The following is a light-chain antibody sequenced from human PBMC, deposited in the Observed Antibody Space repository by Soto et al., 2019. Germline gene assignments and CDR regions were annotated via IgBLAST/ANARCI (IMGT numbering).Light chain of an antibody. V-gene: IGKV3-20*01. CDR2: AVS. J-gene: IGKJ1*01. CDR1: QTISNNY. Sequence: EIVLTQSPGTLTLSPGESADLSCRASQTISNNYLVWYRQKPGQAPRLLIYAVSSRAAGIPDRISDSRSGTDFALTIARLEPEDSEVYYCQQHSNSPWTFGQGTRVEI. CDR3: QQHSNSPWT.